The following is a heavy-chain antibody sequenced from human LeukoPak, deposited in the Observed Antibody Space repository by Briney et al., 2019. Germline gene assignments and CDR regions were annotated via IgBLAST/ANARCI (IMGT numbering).Heavy chain of an antibody. V-gene: IGHV4-34*01. CDR1: GGSFSGYY. D-gene: IGHD1-14*01. CDR2: INHSGST. Sequence: SETLSLTCAVYGGSFSGYYWSWIRQPPGKGLEWIGEINHSGSTNYNPPLKSRVTISVDTSKKQFSLKLSSVTAADTAVYYCARINHSVWGQGTLVTVSS. J-gene: IGHJ4*02. CDR3: ARINHSV.